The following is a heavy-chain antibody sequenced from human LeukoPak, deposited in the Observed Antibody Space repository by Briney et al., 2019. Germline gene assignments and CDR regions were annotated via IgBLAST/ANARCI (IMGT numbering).Heavy chain of an antibody. CDR3: ARQHCSGGSCSCDS. CDR2: IYPGASDT. CDR1: GYTFTNYW. Sequence: AESLKISCKGSGYTFTNYWIGWVRQMPGKGLEWMGIIYPGASDTRYSPSFQGQVTISVDKSIATAYLQWRSLKASDTAMYYCARQHCSGGSCSCDSWGQGTLVTVSS. J-gene: IGHJ4*02. D-gene: IGHD2-15*01. V-gene: IGHV5-51*01.